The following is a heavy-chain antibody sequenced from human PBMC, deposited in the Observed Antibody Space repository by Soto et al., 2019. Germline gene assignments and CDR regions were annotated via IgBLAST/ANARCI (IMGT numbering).Heavy chain of an antibody. Sequence: SETLSLTCSVSGGTISSYYWSWIRQSPGKGLEWIGYIYSRGTTSYNPSLKSRATILVETSKNQFSLRLTSVTATDTAVYYCATGRISRGLDVWGQGTTVTVSS. CDR2: IYSRGTT. CDR3: ATGRISRGLDV. J-gene: IGHJ6*02. V-gene: IGHV4-59*12. CDR1: GGTISSYY.